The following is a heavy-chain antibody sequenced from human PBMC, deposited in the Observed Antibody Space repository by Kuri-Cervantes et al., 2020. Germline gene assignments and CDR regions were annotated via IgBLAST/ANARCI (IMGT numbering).Heavy chain of an antibody. D-gene: IGHD4-17*01. CDR3: AKDMLWLSHDYGDLDAFDI. CDR2: ISGSGGTT. Sequence: GGSLRLSCAASGFTFSDYEMDWVRQAPGKGLEWVSAISGSGGTTYYADSVKGRFTISRDNSKNTLDLQMNSLRAEDTAVYYCAKDMLWLSHDYGDLDAFDIWGQGTMVTVSS. V-gene: IGHV3-23*01. J-gene: IGHJ3*02. CDR1: GFTFSDYE.